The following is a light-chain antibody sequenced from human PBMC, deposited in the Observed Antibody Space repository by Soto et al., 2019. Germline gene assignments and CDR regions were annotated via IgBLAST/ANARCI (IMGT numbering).Light chain of an antibody. CDR1: QYISNY. CDR2: AAS. V-gene: IGKV1-16*02. Sequence: DIQMTQSPSSLSASVGDTVTITCRASQYISNYVAWFQQKPGQAPKSLIYAASKLHSGVPSKFTGSGSGTDFTLTISSLQPDDSATYYCQQYNSYSWTFGQGTKVDIK. CDR3: QQYNSYSWT. J-gene: IGKJ1*01.